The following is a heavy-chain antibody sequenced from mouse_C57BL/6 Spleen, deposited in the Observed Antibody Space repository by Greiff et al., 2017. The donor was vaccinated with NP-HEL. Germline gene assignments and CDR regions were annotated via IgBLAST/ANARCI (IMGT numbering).Heavy chain of an antibody. V-gene: IGHV1-82*01. CDR1: GYAFSSSW. Sequence: QVQLQQSGPELVKPGASVKISCKASGYAFSSSWMNWVKQRPGKGLEWIGRIYPGDGDTKYNGKFKGKATLTADKSSSTAYMQLSSLTSEDTAVYFCARTNWVGDWGQGITLTVSS. CDR2: IYPGDGDT. J-gene: IGHJ2*01. CDR3: ARTNWVGD. D-gene: IGHD4-1*01.